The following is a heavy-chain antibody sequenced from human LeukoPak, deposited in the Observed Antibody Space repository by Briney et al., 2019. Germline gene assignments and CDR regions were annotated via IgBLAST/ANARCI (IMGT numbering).Heavy chain of an antibody. Sequence: GASVKVSCKASGYTFTSYDINWVRQATGQGLEWMGWMNPNSGNTGYAQKFQGRVTMTRNTSISTAYMELSSLRSEDTAVYYCARGVLTMVRGGRVAYYYYYMDVWGKGTTVTISS. CDR3: ARGVLTMVRGGRVAYYYYYMDV. CDR2: MNPNSGNT. CDR1: GYTFTSYD. V-gene: IGHV1-8*01. J-gene: IGHJ6*03. D-gene: IGHD3-10*01.